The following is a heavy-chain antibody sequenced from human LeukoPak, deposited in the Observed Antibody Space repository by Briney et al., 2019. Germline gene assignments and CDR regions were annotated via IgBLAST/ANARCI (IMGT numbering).Heavy chain of an antibody. CDR2: IYYSGST. V-gene: IGHV4-59*01. Sequence: PSETLSLTCTVSGGSISSYYWSWIRQPPGKGLEWIGYIYYSGSTNYNPSLKSRVTISVDTSKNQFSLKLSSVTAADTAVYYCARRYCSSTSCYWDAFDIWGQGTMVTVSS. D-gene: IGHD2-2*01. CDR3: ARRYCSSTSCYWDAFDI. CDR1: GGSISSYY. J-gene: IGHJ3*02.